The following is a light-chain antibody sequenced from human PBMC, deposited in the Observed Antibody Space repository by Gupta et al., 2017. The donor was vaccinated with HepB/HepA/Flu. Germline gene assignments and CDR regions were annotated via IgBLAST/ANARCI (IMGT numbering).Light chain of an antibody. J-gene: IGKJ5*01. CDR2: DAS. CDR3: QQRSNWPPPIT. CDR1: QSVSSY. V-gene: IGKV3-11*01. Sequence: DIVLTQPPATLSLSPGERATLSCRASQSVSSYLAWYQQKPGQAPRLLIYDASNRTTGIPARFSGSGSGTDFTLTISSLEPGDFAVYYCQQRSNWPPPITFGQGTRLEIK.